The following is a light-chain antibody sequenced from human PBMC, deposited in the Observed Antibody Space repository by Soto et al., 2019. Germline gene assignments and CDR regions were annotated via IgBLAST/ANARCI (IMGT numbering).Light chain of an antibody. CDR1: QSVSSN. Sequence: EIVMTQSPATLSVSPGERATLSCRASQSVSSNLAWYQQKPGQPPRLLIYGASTRATGIPARFSGSGSGTEFTLTIGSLQSEDFAVYYCQQYINWWTFGPGTKVEIK. CDR2: GAS. J-gene: IGKJ1*01. CDR3: QQYINWWT. V-gene: IGKV3-15*01.